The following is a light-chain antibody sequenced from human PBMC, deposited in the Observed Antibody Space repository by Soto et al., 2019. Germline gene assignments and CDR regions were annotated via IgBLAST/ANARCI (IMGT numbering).Light chain of an antibody. V-gene: IGKV3-15*01. Sequence: EMVMTQSPATLSLSPGERATLSCRASQSVSSNLAWYQQKPRQAPRLLIYDASTRATGIPARFKGSGSGTEFAFTITSPQSEAFAVYYCHQYHNCPSWTFGQGTKVEIK. CDR1: QSVSSN. CDR2: DAS. CDR3: HQYHNCPSWT. J-gene: IGKJ1*01.